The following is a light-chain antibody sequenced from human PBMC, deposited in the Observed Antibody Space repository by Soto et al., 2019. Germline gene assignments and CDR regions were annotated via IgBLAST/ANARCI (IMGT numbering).Light chain of an antibody. CDR1: QSVLHSSNNKNY. Sequence: IVRTQSVDSLAVSLGERATINCKSSQSVLHSSNNKNYLAWYQQKPGQPPNLLIYWASTRESGVPDRFSGSGSGTDFTLTISSLQAEDVAVYYCQQYYSIPPTFGQGTKVDIK. CDR3: QQYYSIPPT. J-gene: IGKJ1*01. V-gene: IGKV4-1*01. CDR2: WAS.